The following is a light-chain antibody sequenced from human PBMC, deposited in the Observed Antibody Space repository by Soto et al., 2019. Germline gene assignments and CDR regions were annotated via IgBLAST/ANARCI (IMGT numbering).Light chain of an antibody. CDR2: LND. CDR3: AAWNDSLNAL. CDR1: LSNIGDNA. J-gene: IGLJ1*01. V-gene: IGLV1-44*01. Sequence: QSVLTQPPSVSGAPGQGVTISCSGRLSNIGDNAVNWYQQLPGAAPKLLIYLNDQRPSGVSDRFSGSKSGTSASLAISGLHSEDEADYYCAAWNDSLNALFGTGTKVTVL.